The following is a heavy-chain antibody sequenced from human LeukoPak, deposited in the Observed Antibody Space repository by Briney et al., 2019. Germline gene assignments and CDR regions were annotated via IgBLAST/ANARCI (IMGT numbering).Heavy chain of an antibody. V-gene: IGHV4-59*01. J-gene: IGHJ4*02. D-gene: IGHD3-16*01. CDR1: GGSISSYD. Sequence: SETLSLTCTVSGGSISSYDWSWIRQPPGKGLEWIGYIYYSGSTNYNPSLKSRVTISVDTSKDQFSLKLSSVTAADTAVYYCARALGGAMGYWGQGTLVTVSS. CDR2: IYYSGST. CDR3: ARALGGAMGY.